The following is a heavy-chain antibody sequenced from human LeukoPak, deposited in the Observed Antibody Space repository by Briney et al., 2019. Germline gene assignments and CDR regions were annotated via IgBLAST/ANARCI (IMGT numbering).Heavy chain of an antibody. V-gene: IGHV3-33*01. Sequence: GGSLRLSCAASGFTFSRYGMHWVRQAPGKGLEWVAVIWYDGSNKYYADSVKGRFTISRDNAKNSPSLHMNSLTEQPTAVYNSAREWYGYCSGGNCYGAFDIWGQGTMVTVSS. CDR2: IWYDGSNK. D-gene: IGHD2-15*01. J-gene: IGHJ3*02. CDR1: GFTFSRYG. CDR3: AREWYGYCSGGNCYGAFDI.